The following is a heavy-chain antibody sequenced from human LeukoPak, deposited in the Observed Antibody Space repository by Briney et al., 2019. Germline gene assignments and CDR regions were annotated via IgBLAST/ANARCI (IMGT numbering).Heavy chain of an antibody. CDR2: IYYSGST. D-gene: IGHD6-13*01. J-gene: IGHJ6*03. Sequence: SETLSLTCTVSGGSISSYYWSWIRQPPGKGLEWIGYIYYSGSTNYNPSLKSRVTISVDTSKNQFSLKLSSVTAADTAVYYCARGGYSSSWYSFYYYYVDVWGKGTTVTISS. V-gene: IGHV4-59*01. CDR1: GGSISSYY. CDR3: ARGGYSSSWYSFYYYYVDV.